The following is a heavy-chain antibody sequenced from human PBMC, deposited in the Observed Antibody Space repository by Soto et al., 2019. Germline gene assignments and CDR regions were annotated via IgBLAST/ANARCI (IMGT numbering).Heavy chain of an antibody. CDR3: ARRYGSRFDY. V-gene: IGHV4-59*08. D-gene: IGHD5-18*01. Sequence: SETLSVTCTVSCGSISSYYWSWIRQPPGKGLEWIGYIYYSGSTNYNPSLKSRVTISVDTSKNQFSLKLSSVTAADTAVYYCARRYGSRFDYWGQGTLVTVSS. CDR2: IYYSGST. CDR1: CGSISSYY. J-gene: IGHJ4*02.